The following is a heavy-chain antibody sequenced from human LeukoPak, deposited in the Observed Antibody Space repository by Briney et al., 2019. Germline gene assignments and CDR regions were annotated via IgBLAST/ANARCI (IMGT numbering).Heavy chain of an antibody. Sequence: SETLSLTCAVYGGSFSGYYWSWIRQPPGKGLEWIGEISHSGSTNYNPSLKSRVTISVDTSKNQFSLRLTSVTAADTAVYFCATLVSTRYYFDYWGQGTLVTVSS. CDR1: GGSFSGYY. J-gene: IGHJ4*02. V-gene: IGHV4-34*01. CDR2: ISHSGST. D-gene: IGHD5/OR15-5a*01. CDR3: ATLVSTRYYFDY.